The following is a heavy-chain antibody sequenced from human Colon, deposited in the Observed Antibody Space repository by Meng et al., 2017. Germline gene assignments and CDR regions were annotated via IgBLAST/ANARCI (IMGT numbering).Heavy chain of an antibody. CDR3: ARGQTVRAFEY. CDR1: VGSFSVYS. CDR2: IYAGGSV. D-gene: IGHD2-21*02. Sequence: LSCTISVGSFSVYSWHWIRQSPGKGLEWIGHIYAGGSVTYNPSLNSRLSISIDTSNNQFSLQLISVTAADTATYFCARGQTVRAFEYWGQGTPVTVSS. J-gene: IGHJ4*02. V-gene: IGHV4-4*08.